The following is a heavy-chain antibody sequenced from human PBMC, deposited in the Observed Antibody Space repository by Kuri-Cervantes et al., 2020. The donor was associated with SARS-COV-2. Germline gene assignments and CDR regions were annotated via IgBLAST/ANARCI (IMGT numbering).Heavy chain of an antibody. D-gene: IGHD6-19*01. V-gene: IGHV5-51*01. CDR1: GYSFTSYW. Sequence: GESLKISCKGSGYSFTSYWIGWVRQMPGKGLEWMGIIYPGDPDTRYSPSFQGQVTISADKSISTAYLQWSSLKASDTAMYYCARLTIRAGYSSGWFLPFDPWGQGTLVTVSS. J-gene: IGHJ5*02. CDR3: ARLTIRAGYSSGWFLPFDP. CDR2: IYPGDPDT.